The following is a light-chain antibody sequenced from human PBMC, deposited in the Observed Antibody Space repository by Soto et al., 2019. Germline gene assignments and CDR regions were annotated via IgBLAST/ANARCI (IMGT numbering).Light chain of an antibody. CDR2: GAS. Sequence: EILMTQSPATLSVSPGERATLSCIAIQSVSSNLAWYQQKPGQAPRLLIYGASTRATDIPARFSGDGSGTEFTLTISRLQSEDFAVYYCQQYNNRPPRLTCGGGTKVDIK. V-gene: IGKV3-15*01. CDR1: QSVSSN. J-gene: IGKJ4*01. CDR3: QQYNNRPPRLT.